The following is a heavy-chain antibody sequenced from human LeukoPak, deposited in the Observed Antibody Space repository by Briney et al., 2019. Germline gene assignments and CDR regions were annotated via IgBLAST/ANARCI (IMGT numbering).Heavy chain of an antibody. CDR1: GGTFSSYA. D-gene: IGHD2-21*02. J-gene: IGHJ6*02. CDR3: ARGSVTAQTTYYYYYGMDV. V-gene: IGHV1-69*13. Sequence: ASVTVSCKASGGTFSSYAISWVRQAPGQGLEWMGGIIPIFGTANYAQKFQGRVTITADESTSTAYMELSSLRSEDTAVYYCARGSVTAQTTYYYYYGMDVWGQGTTVTVSS. CDR2: IIPIFGTA.